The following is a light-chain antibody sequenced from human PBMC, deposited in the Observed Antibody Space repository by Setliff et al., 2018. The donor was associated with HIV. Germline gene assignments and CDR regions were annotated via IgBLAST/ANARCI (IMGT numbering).Light chain of an antibody. J-gene: IGLJ1*01. CDR2: EVT. V-gene: IGLV2-23*02. CDR1: SSDVGSYSL. Sequence: QSVLTQPASASGLPGQSITISCTGTSSDVGSYSLVSWYQHHPGKAPKVMIYEVTKRPSGVSARFSGSKSGNTASLTISGLQAEDEADYYCCSYAGSFRLYVFGTGTKVTVL. CDR3: CSYAGSFRLYV.